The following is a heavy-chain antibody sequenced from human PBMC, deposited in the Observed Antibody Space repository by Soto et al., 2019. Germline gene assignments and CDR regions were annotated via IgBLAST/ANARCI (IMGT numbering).Heavy chain of an antibody. CDR1: GGTFSSYA. CDR2: IIPIFGTA. Sequence: SVKVSCKASGGTFSSYAISWVRQAPGQGLEWMGGIIPIFGTANYAQKFQGRVTITADESTGTAYMELSSLRSEDTAVYYCARVVYEKGGRLNYYYGMDVWGQGTTVTVSS. J-gene: IGHJ6*02. CDR3: ARVVYEKGGRLNYYYGMDV. D-gene: IGHD3-16*01. V-gene: IGHV1-69*13.